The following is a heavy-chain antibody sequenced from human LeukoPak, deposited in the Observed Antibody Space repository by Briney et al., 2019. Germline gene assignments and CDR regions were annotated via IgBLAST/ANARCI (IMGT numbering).Heavy chain of an antibody. V-gene: IGHV3-30-3*01. Sequence: PGRSLRLSCAASGFTFSSYAMHWVRQAPGKGLEWVAVISYDGSNKYYADSVKGRFTISRGNSKNTLYLQMNSLRAEDTAVYYCARAGVDSSGYYAYDAFDIWGQGTMVTVSS. J-gene: IGHJ3*02. CDR1: GFTFSSYA. CDR3: ARAGVDSSGYYAYDAFDI. D-gene: IGHD3-22*01. CDR2: ISYDGSNK.